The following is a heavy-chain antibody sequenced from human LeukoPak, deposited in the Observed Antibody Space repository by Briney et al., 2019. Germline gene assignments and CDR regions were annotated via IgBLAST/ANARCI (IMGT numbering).Heavy chain of an antibody. V-gene: IGHV3-21*01. CDR2: ISSSSSYI. CDR3: ARDDGQYSYGHGFDY. CDR1: GFTFSDYG. Sequence: GGTLRLSCAASGFTFSDYGMSWVRQAPGKGLEWVSSISSSSSYIYYADSVKGRFTISRDNAKNSLYLQMNSLRAEDTAVYYCARDDGQYSYGHGFDYWGQGTLVTVSS. J-gene: IGHJ4*02. D-gene: IGHD5-18*01.